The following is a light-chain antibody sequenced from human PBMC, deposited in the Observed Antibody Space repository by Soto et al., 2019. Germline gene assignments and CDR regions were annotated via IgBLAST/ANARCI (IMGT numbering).Light chain of an antibody. CDR2: EAS. CDR1: QSISSW. CDR3: QQYHNYSPLT. J-gene: IGKJ4*01. Sequence: DIQMTQSPSTLSASVGDRVTITCRASQSISSWLAWYRQKPGKAPKAPVYEASSLESGVPSRFSGSGSGTEFTLTISSLQPDDFATYYCQQYHNYSPLTFGGGTKVDI. V-gene: IGKV1-5*01.